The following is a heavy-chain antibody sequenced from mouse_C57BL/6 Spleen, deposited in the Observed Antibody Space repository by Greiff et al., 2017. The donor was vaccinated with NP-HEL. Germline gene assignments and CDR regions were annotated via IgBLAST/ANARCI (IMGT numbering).Heavy chain of an antibody. CDR2: ISSGSSTI. D-gene: IGHD1-1*01. V-gene: IGHV5-17*01. Sequence: EVQLVESGGGLVKPGGSLKLSCAASGFTFSDYGMHWVRQAPEKGLEWVAYISSGSSTIYYADTVKGRFTISRDNAKNTLFLQMTSLRSEDTAMYSCARGCTTVVATPVFDVWGTGTTVTVSS. J-gene: IGHJ1*03. CDR1: GFTFSDYG. CDR3: ARGCTTVVATPVFDV.